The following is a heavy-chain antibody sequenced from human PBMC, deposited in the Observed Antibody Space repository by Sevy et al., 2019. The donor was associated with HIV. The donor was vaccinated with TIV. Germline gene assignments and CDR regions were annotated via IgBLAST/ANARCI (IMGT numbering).Heavy chain of an antibody. CDR2: VSYDGSNT. J-gene: IGHJ3*02. V-gene: IGHV3-30-3*01. Sequence: GGSLRLSCEAFGFAFSDYAMHWVRQVPGKGLEWLTVVSYDGSNTSYADSVKGRFTVSRDNSKNTLYLQMNSLRRDDTAVFYCARFPPQRAFDIWGQGTTVTVSS. CDR1: GFAFSDYA. CDR3: ARFPPQRAFDI.